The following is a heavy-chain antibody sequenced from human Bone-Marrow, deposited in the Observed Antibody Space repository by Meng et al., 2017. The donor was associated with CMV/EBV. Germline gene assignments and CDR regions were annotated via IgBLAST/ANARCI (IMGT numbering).Heavy chain of an antibody. CDR2: IYPADSDT. D-gene: IGHD3-16*01. Sequence: GESLKISCKASGYSFTSNWIGWVRQMPGKGLEWMGSIYPADSDTRYSPSFQGQVTISADKSISTAYLQWSSLKASDTAMYYCARQITAGSDAFDIWGQGTMVTVSS. V-gene: IGHV5-51*01. J-gene: IGHJ3*02. CDR1: GYSFTSNW. CDR3: ARQITAGSDAFDI.